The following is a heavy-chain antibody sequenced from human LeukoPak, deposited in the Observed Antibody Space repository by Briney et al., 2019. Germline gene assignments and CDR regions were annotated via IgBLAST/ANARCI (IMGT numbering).Heavy chain of an antibody. CDR3: ARDHNWGSDY. D-gene: IGHD7-27*01. J-gene: IGHJ4*02. CDR2: IKEDGSEK. Sequence: PGGSLRLSCAASGFTFRNYWMSWVRQTPRKGLEWLANIKEDGSEKYYVNSVKGRFTISRDNAKNSLYPQMNSLRGEDTAVYYCARDHNWGSDYWGQGTLVTVSS. V-gene: IGHV3-7*03. CDR1: GFTFRNYW.